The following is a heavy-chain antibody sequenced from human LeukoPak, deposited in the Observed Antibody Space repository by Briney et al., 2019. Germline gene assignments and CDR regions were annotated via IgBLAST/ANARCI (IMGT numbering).Heavy chain of an antibody. D-gene: IGHD2/OR15-2a*01. CDR2: IRTGDGST. CDR3: VKMGSFRFDY. J-gene: IGHJ4*02. Sequence: PGGSLRLSCAASGFTFSSYAMSWVRQAPGKGLEWVSIIRTGDGSTNYADSVKGRFTISRDNPKNTLYLQMNSLRAEDTAVYYCVKMGSFRFDYWGQGTLVTVSS. V-gene: IGHV3-23*01. CDR1: GFTFSSYA.